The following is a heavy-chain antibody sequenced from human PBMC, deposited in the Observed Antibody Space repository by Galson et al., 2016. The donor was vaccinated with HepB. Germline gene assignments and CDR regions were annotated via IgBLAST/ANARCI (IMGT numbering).Heavy chain of an antibody. CDR2: IYYSGGT. CDR1: GGSVSSGDCY. Sequence: TLSLTCTVSGGSVSSGDCYWTWIRQHPVKGLEWLGYIYYSGGTSYNPSLQSRLALSVDMSKNQFSLKLSSVTAADSAVYYCARTPTTLNDYGGNGYDSWGQGSMVTVSS. J-gene: IGHJ4*02. D-gene: IGHD4-23*01. CDR3: ARTPTTLNDYGGNGYDS. V-gene: IGHV4-31*03.